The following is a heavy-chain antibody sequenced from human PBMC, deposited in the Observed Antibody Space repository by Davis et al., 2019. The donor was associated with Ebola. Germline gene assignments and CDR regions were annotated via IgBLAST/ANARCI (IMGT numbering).Heavy chain of an antibody. Sequence: MPSETLSPTCTLSAGSTSSGDYYWSWIRQPPGTGLEWTAYIYYSGPIYYNPSLKSRVTISVDTSKNQFSLKLSSVTAADTAVYYCATPIPSMVQGMSRPPYYWGQGTLVTVSS. CDR3: ATPIPSMVQGMSRPPYY. CDR2: IYYSGPI. J-gene: IGHJ4*02. V-gene: IGHV4-30-4*02. D-gene: IGHD3-10*01. CDR1: AGSTSSGDYY.